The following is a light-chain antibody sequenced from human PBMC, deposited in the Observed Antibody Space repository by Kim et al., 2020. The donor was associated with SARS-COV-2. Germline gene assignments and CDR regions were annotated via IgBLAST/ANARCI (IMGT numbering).Light chain of an antibody. J-gene: IGKJ1*01. Sequence: SPAESSTLSCRASQSVSSSYLAWYQQKPGQAPRLLIYGASSRATGIPDRFSGSGSGTDFTLTISRLEPEDFAVYYCQQYGSSSWTFGQGTKVEIK. CDR3: QQYGSSSWT. CDR1: QSVSSSY. V-gene: IGKV3-20*01. CDR2: GAS.